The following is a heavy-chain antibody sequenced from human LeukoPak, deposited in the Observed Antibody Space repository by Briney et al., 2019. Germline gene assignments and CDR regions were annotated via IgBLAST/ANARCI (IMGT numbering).Heavy chain of an antibody. CDR2: IYYSGST. J-gene: IGHJ3*02. D-gene: IGHD2-15*01. CDR3: ARDLILGYCSGGSCYHGGAFDI. Sequence: PETLSLTRSVSGGSINNHYWSWIRQPPGKGLEWIGYIYYSGSTNYNPSLKSRVTISVDTSKNQFSLKLSSVTAADTAVYYCARDLILGYCSGGSCYHGGAFDIWGQGTMVTVSS. V-gene: IGHV4-59*11. CDR1: GGSINNHY.